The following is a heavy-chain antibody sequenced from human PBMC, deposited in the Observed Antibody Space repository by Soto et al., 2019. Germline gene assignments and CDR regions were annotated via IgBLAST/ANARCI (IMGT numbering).Heavy chain of an antibody. Sequence: QVQLVQSGAEVKKPGASVKVSCKASRYIFTDYYMNWVGQAPGQGRVWMGWINHNSGGTNYAQKLQGRVTMTTDTPITTSYMELSGLRSDDTAVYYWVRPFCGVNSCHSWFGPWGQGTLVIVSP. J-gene: IGHJ5*02. CDR1: RYIFTDYY. CDR3: VRPFCGVNSCHSWFGP. CDR2: INHNSGGT. D-gene: IGHD2-21*01. V-gene: IGHV1-2*02.